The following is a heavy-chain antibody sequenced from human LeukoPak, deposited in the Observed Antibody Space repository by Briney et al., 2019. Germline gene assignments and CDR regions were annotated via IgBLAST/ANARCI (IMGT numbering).Heavy chain of an antibody. V-gene: IGHV4-61*05. J-gene: IGHJ1*01. CDR3: ARHPASNHAYFQY. D-gene: IGHD1-14*01. CDR2: IYYNGNT. Sequence: SETLSLTCTVSGGSISSSSYYWGWIRQPPGKGLEWIGYIYYNGNTNYNPSLESRVTISVDTSKNQFSLKLTSVTAADTAVYYCARHPASNHAYFQYWGQGTLVTVSS. CDR1: GGSISSSSYY.